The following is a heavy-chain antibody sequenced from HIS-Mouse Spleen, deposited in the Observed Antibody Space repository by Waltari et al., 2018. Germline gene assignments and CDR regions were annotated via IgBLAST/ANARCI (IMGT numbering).Heavy chain of an antibody. Sequence: QLQLQESCPGLVKPSETLSLTCTVSGGSISSSSYYWGWIRQPPGKGLEWIGSIYYSGGTYYNPSPKSRVTISVDTSKNQFSLKLSSVTAADTAVYYCAREIPYSSSWYDWYFDLWGRGTLVTVSS. CDR2: IYYSGGT. D-gene: IGHD6-13*01. J-gene: IGHJ2*01. CDR1: GGSISSSSYY. V-gene: IGHV4-39*07. CDR3: AREIPYSSSWYDWYFDL.